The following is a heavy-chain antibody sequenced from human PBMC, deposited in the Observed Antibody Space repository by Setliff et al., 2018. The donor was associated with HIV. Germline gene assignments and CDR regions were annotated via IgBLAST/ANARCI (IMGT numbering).Heavy chain of an antibody. CDR3: ASGSGYCNKGDCYIGVHRTPDKYYFDS. CDR2: IVPLFGTT. D-gene: IGHD2-8*01. V-gene: IGHV1-69*05. CDR1: GDSLSNYV. Sequence: SVKVSCTASGDSLSNYVITWVRRAPGQGLEWMGGIVPLFGTTNYAQNFQGRLTITTDQIMSTAYMELTSLRSEDTAVYYCASGSGYCNKGDCYIGVHRTPDKYYFDSWGQGTLVTVSS. J-gene: IGHJ4*02.